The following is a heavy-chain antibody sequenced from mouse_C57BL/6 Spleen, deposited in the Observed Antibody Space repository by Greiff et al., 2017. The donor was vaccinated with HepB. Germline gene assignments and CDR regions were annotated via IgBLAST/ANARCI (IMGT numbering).Heavy chain of an antibody. V-gene: IGHV1-50*01. J-gene: IGHJ3*01. CDR1: GYTFTSYW. CDR3: ARARDSNGFAY. Sequence: QVQLQQPGAELVKPGASVKLSCKASGYTFTSYWMQWVKQRPGQGLEWIGEIDPSDSYTNYNQKFKGKATLTVDTSSSTAYMQLSSLTSEASAVYYCARARDSNGFAYWGQGTLVTVSA. CDR2: IDPSDSYT. D-gene: IGHD2-5*01.